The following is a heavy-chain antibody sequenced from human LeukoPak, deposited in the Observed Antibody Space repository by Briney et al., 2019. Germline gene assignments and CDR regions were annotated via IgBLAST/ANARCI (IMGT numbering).Heavy chain of an antibody. Sequence: ASVKVSCKASGYTFTSYDINWVRQANGQGLEWMGWMNPNSGNTGYAQKFQGGVIMTMNTSITTAYMDLSSLKSEDTAVYYCARALSWTTESYYYMDVWGKGTTVTVSS. CDR2: MNPNSGNT. D-gene: IGHD3/OR15-3a*01. CDR1: GYTFTSYD. V-gene: IGHV1-8*01. J-gene: IGHJ6*03. CDR3: ARALSWTTESYYYMDV.